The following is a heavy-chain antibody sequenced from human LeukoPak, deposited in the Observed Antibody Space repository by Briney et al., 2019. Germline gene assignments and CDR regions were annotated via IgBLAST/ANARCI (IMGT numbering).Heavy chain of an antibody. D-gene: IGHD6-19*01. CDR2: ISYDGSNQ. Sequence: GGSLRLSCAASGFFLSSYAMHWVRQPPGKGLEWVADISYDGSNQFYTDSVKGRFTISRDNSKSTVYLQMNTLRGEDTAVYFCARDNGSGWSYFDYWGQGTLVTVSS. CDR3: ARDNGSGWSYFDY. V-gene: IGHV3-30-3*01. CDR1: GFFLSSYA. J-gene: IGHJ4*02.